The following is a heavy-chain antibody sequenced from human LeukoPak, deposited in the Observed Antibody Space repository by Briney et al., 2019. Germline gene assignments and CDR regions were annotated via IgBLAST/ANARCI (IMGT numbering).Heavy chain of an antibody. D-gene: IGHD3-9*01. J-gene: IGHJ5*02. Sequence: SVKVSCKASGGAFSSYAISWVRQAPGQGLEWMGGIIPIFGTANYAQKFQGRVTITADKSTSTAYMELSSLRSEDTAVYYCARGLRYFDWLFLWGQGTLVTVSS. V-gene: IGHV1-69*06. CDR3: ARGLRYFDWLFL. CDR2: IIPIFGTA. CDR1: GGAFSSYA.